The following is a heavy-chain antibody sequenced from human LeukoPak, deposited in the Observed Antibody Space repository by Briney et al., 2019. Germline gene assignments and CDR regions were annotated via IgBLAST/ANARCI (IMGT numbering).Heavy chain of an antibody. J-gene: IGHJ4*02. Sequence: PGRSLRLSCAASGFTFSSYGMHWVRQAPGKGLEWVAVIWYDGSNKYYADSVKGRFTISRDNSKNTLYLQMNSLRAEDTAAYYCARVLYSSSWTDYWGQGTLVTVSS. CDR3: ARVLYSSSWTDY. CDR2: IWYDGSNK. V-gene: IGHV3-33*01. D-gene: IGHD6-13*01. CDR1: GFTFSSYG.